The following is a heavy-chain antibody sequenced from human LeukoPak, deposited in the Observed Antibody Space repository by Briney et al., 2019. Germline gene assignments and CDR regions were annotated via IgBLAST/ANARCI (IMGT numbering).Heavy chain of an antibody. Sequence: SETLSLTCTVSGVSISSYYWSWIRQPPGKGLEWIGYIYYSGSTNYNPSLKSRVTISVDTSKNQFSLKLSSVTAADTAVYYCARDRQGYDFWSGYYTGPPTGYYGMDVWGQGTTVTVSS. CDR2: IYYSGST. CDR1: GVSISSYY. V-gene: IGHV4-59*01. D-gene: IGHD3-3*01. CDR3: ARDRQGYDFWSGYYTGPPTGYYGMDV. J-gene: IGHJ6*02.